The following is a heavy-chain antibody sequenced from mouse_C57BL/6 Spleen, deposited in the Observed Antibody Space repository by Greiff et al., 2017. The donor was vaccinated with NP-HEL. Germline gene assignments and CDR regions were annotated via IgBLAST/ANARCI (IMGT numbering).Heavy chain of an antibody. J-gene: IGHJ2*01. D-gene: IGHD1-1*01. Sequence: QVQLKESGPGLVQPSQSLSITCTVSGFSLTSYGVHWVRQSPGKGLEWLGVIWSGGSTDYNVAFISRLSISKDNSKSQVFFKMNSLQADDTAIYYCASLPYGSSSHFDYWGQGTTLTVSS. V-gene: IGHV2-2*01. CDR2: IWSGGST. CDR3: ASLPYGSSSHFDY. CDR1: GFSLTSYG.